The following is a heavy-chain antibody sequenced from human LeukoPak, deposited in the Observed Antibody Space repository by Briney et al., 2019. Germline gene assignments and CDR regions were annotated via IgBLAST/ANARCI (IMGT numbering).Heavy chain of an antibody. CDR3: ARAGSYRFDY. V-gene: IGHV3-74*01. CDR1: GFTFSSYW. J-gene: IGHJ4*02. Sequence: GGSLRLSCGASGFTFSSYWVHWVRQGPGKGLVWVSRINTDGSGTSYADSVKGRFTISRDNAKNTLYLQMNSLTAEDTAVYYCARAGSYRFDYWGQGTLVTVSS. CDR2: INTDGSGT. D-gene: IGHD1-26*01.